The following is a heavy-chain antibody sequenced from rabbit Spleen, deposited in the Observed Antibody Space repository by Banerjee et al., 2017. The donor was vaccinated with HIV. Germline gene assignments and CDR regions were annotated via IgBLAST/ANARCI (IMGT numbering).Heavy chain of an antibody. V-gene: IGHV1S40*01. D-gene: IGHD4-1*01. J-gene: IGHJ4*01. CDR2: ISTGDGKT. CDR1: GFSFSSTYD. CDR3: AKSQSSTDWGLNL. Sequence: QSLEESGGGLVQPEGSLTLTCTASGFSFSSTYDMFWVRQAPGKGLEWIAYISTGDGKTYYANWAKGRFTISKTSTTVTLQMTSLTAADTATYFCAKSQSSTDWGLNLWGPGTLVTVS.